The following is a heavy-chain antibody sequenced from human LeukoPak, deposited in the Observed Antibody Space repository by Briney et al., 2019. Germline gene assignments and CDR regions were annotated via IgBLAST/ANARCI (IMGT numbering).Heavy chain of an antibody. CDR3: ARGLTHKADCSGGSCYLGWFDP. CDR1: GFTFSSYA. CDR2: ISYDGSNK. J-gene: IGHJ5*02. D-gene: IGHD2-15*01. Sequence: GGSLRLSYAASGFTFSSYAMHWVRQAPGKGLEWVAVISYDGSNKYYADSVKGRFTISRDNAKNSLYLQMNSLRAEDTAVYYCARGLTHKADCSGGSCYLGWFDPWGQGTLVTVSS. V-gene: IGHV3-30*04.